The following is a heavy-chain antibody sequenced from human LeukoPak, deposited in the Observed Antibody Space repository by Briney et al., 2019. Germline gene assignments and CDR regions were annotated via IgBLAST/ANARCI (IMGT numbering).Heavy chain of an antibody. Sequence: GGSLRLSCAASGFTFSSYAMGWVRQAPGKGLEWVSAISGSGGSTYYADSVKGRFTISRDNSKNTLYLQMNSLRAEDTAVYYCAKGHDYGDYGNWGGFDYWGQGTLVTVSS. J-gene: IGHJ4*02. CDR1: GFTFSSYA. CDR3: AKGHDYGDYGNWGGFDY. V-gene: IGHV3-23*01. D-gene: IGHD4-17*01. CDR2: ISGSGGST.